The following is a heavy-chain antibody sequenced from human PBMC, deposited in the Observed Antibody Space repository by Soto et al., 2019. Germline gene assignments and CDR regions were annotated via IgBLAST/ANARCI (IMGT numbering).Heavy chain of an antibody. Sequence: SSETLSLTCTVSGGSVSSGSYYWSWIRQPPGKGLEWIGYIYYSGSTNYNPSLKSRVTISVDTSKNQFSLKLSSVTAADTAVYYCAREAVGLCSSNSCYNWFDPWGQGTLVTVSS. J-gene: IGHJ5*02. V-gene: IGHV4-61*01. CDR1: GGSVSSGSYY. D-gene: IGHD2-2*01. CDR3: AREAVGLCSSNSCYNWFDP. CDR2: IYYSGST.